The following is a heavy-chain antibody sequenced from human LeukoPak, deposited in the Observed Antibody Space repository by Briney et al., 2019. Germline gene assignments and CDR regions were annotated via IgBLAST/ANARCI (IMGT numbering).Heavy chain of an antibody. D-gene: IGHD3-3*01. Sequence: SETLSLTCAVYGGSFSGYYWSWIRQPPGKGLEWIGSIYYSGSTYYNPSLKSRVTISVDTSKNQFSLKLSSVTAADTAVYYCARHPDYDFWSGYYHKGGFDYWGQGTLVTVSS. CDR3: ARHPDYDFWSGYYHKGGFDY. CDR2: IYYSGST. V-gene: IGHV4-34*01. J-gene: IGHJ4*02. CDR1: GGSFSGYY.